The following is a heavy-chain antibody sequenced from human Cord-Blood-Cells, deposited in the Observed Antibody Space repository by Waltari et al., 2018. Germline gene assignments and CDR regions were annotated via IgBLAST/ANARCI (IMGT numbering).Heavy chain of an antibody. CDR1: GAAFSCNS. D-gene: IGHD6-13*01. J-gene: IGHJ4*02. CDR2: INHSGST. Sequence: QVQLQQWGAGLLKPSETLSLTCAVYGAAFSCNSSSWIRQPPGKGLEWIGEINHSGSTNYNPSLKSRVTISVDTSKNQFSLKLSSVTAADMAVYYCARGNSSSWYYSYWGQGTLVTVSS. V-gene: IGHV4-34*01. CDR3: ARGNSSSWYYSY.